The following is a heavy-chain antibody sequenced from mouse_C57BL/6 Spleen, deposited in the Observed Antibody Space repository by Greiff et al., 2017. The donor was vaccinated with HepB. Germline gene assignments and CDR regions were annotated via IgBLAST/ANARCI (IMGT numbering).Heavy chain of an antibody. CDR3: ARRIGITTNFDY. Sequence: VQLQQPGPELVKPGASVKISCKASGYSFTGYYMNWVKQSPEKSLEWIGEINPSTGGTTYNQKFKAKATLTVDKSSSTAYMQLKSLTSEDSAVYYCARRIGITTNFDYWGQGTTLTVSS. CDR1: GYSFTGYY. CDR2: INPSTGGT. J-gene: IGHJ2*01. D-gene: IGHD1-1*01. V-gene: IGHV1-42*01.